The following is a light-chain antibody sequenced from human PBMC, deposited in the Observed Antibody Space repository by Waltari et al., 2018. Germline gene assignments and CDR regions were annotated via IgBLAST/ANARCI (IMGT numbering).Light chain of an antibody. J-gene: IGKJ2*01. V-gene: IGKV1-39*01. CDR3: LQSYSIPNT. Sequence: DIQRTQSPSSLSASVGDRDTITCRTSQSISSYLNWYQQRPGKAPKLLINAASSLQSGVPLRFSGSGSGTDFTLNISSLQTEYFATYYCLQSYSIPNTFGQGTKLEIK. CDR2: AAS. CDR1: QSISSY.